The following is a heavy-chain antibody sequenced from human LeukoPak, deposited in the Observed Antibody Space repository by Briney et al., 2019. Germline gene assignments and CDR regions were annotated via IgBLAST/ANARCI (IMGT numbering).Heavy chain of an antibody. V-gene: IGHV3-30*03. CDR3: AIVDY. Sequence: PGGSLRLSCAASGFTFSSYGMHWVRQAPGKGLEWVAVISYDGSNKYYADSVKGRFTISRDNSKNTLYLQMNSLRAEDTAVYYCAIVDYWGQGTLVTVSS. CDR1: GFTFSSYG. J-gene: IGHJ4*02. CDR2: ISYDGSNK.